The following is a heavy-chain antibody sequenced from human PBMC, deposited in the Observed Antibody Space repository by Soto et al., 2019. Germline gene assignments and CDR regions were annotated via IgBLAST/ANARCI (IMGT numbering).Heavy chain of an antibody. CDR2: VTWNSVAT. D-gene: IGHD3-16*01. V-gene: IGHV3-9*01. CDR1: GFIFDNHA. J-gene: IGHJ2*01. CDR3: VKEGGMKYFDF. Sequence: EVQLVESGGGLVQPGRSLRLSCTASGFIFDNHAMHWVRQAPGKGLEWVAGVTWNSVATGYADSVKGRFTIPRDNAKNPLYLQMNSLSAEDTAVYFCVKEGGMKYFDFWGRGTVVTVSS.